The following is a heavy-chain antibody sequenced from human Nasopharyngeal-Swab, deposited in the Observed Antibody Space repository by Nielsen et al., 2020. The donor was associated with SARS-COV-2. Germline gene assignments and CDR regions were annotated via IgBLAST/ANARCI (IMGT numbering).Heavy chain of an antibody. CDR3: TRLGYSYGGRY. CDR2: IRSKANSYAT. CDR1: GLTFSGSA. Sequence: GGSLRLSCAASGLTFSGSAMHWVRQASGEGLEWVGRIRSKANSYATAYAASVKGRFTISRDDSKNTAYLQMNSLKTEDTAVYYCTRLGYSYGGRYWGQGTLVTVSS. J-gene: IGHJ4*02. D-gene: IGHD5-18*01. V-gene: IGHV3-73*01.